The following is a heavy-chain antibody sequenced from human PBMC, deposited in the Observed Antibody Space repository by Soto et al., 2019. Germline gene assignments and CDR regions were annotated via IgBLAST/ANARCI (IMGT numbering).Heavy chain of an antibody. CDR3: ARQIYDSDTGPNFQYYFDS. CDR1: EYSFAGYW. V-gene: IGHV5-10-1*01. Sequence: GESLKISCKGSEYSFAGYWITWVRQKPGKGLEWMGRIDPSDSQTYYSPSFRGHVTISVTKSITTVFLQWSSLRASDTAMYYCARQIYDSDTGPNFQYYFDSWGQGTPVTVSS. J-gene: IGHJ4*02. D-gene: IGHD3-22*01. CDR2: IDPSDSQT.